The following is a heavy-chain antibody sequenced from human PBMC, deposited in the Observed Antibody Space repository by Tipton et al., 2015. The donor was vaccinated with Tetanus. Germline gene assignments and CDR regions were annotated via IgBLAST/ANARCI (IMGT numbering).Heavy chain of an antibody. J-gene: IGHJ3*02. D-gene: IGHD1-14*01. CDR2: MFYSGGT. V-gene: IGHV4-59*02. Sequence: LRLSCTVSGASVTTYYWYWMRQTPGKGLDWLGYMFYSGGTTKYNPSLKSRLSMSLHTSQNQFSLKLNSVTAAETAVYYCARRRGMIHAFDIWGQGTVVTVSS. CDR3: ARRRGMIHAFDI. CDR1: GASVTTYY.